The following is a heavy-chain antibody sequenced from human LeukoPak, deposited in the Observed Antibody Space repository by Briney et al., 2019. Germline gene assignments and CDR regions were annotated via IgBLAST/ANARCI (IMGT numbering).Heavy chain of an antibody. J-gene: IGHJ6*04. V-gene: IGHV1-18*04. CDR2: ISAYNGNT. Sequence: GASVKVSCKASGYTFTGYYMHWVRQAPGQGLEWMGWISAYNGNTNYAQKLQGRVTMTTDTSTSTAYMELRSLRSDDTAVYYCARDSYSGLMDVWGKGTTVTVSS. D-gene: IGHD6-19*01. CDR3: ARDSYSGLMDV. CDR1: GYTFTGYY.